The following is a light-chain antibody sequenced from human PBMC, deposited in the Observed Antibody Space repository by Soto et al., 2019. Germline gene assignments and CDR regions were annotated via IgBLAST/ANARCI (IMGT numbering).Light chain of an antibody. J-gene: IGKJ1*01. CDR1: QSVSSSY. Sequence: EIVCTQSPGTLSLSPGASANLSCRARQSVSSSYLAWSQKTPGQAPWLLVYDTSYRATGVPDRFSSSASGTDFNLTLSRLEPEDSAVYERQQLDSSTWTFGPLTK. CDR2: DTS. V-gene: IGKV3-20*01. CDR3: QQLDSSTWT.